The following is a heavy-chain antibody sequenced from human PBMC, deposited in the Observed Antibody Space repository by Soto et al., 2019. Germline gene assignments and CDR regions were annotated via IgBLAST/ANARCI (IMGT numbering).Heavy chain of an antibody. V-gene: IGHV1-69*08. CDR3: AREGVVTAAVGAFDI. CDR2: IIPMLRLV. CDR1: GGTFSSYT. J-gene: IGHJ3*02. Sequence: QVQLVQSGAEVKKPGSSVKVSCKVSGGTFSSYTISWVRQAPGQGLEWMGRIIPMLRLVNYGQKFQGRVTITADKSTSTAYMELSSLKSDDTAVYYCAREGVVTAAVGAFDIWGQGTMVTVSS. D-gene: IGHD2-2*01.